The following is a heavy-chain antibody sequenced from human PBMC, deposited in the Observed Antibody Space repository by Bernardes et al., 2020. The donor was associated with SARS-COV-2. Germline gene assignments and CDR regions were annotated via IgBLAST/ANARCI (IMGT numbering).Heavy chain of an antibody. J-gene: IGHJ6*02. Sequence: GGSLRLSCAASGFTFSSYAMSWVRQAPGKGLEWVSAISGSGGSTYYADSVKGRFTISRDNSKNTLYLQMNSLRAEDTAVYFCSSGWIKGVYYYYGMDVWGQGTTVTVSS. CDR2: ISGSGGST. D-gene: IGHD6-19*01. CDR3: SSGWIKGVYYYYGMDV. V-gene: IGHV3-23*01. CDR1: GFTFSSYA.